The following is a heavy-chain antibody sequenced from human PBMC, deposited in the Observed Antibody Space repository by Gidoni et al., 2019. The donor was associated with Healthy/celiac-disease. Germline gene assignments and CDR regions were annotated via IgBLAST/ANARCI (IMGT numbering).Heavy chain of an antibody. Sequence: QITLKESGPTLVKPTQTLTMNCTFSGFLLSTSGVGVGWIRQPPGKALAWLALIYWDDDKRYSPSLKSRLTITKDTSKNQVVLTMTNMDPVDTATYYCAHFDEYSSSSDPHYFDYWGQGTLVTVSS. CDR1: GFLLSTSGVG. CDR2: IYWDDDK. V-gene: IGHV2-5*02. CDR3: AHFDEYSSSSDPHYFDY. J-gene: IGHJ4*02. D-gene: IGHD6-6*01.